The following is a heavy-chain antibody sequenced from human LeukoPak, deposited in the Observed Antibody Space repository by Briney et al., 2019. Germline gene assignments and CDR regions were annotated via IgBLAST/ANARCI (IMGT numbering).Heavy chain of an antibody. J-gene: IGHJ4*02. D-gene: IGHD3-10*01. CDR2: INPNSGGT. CDR1: GYTFTGYY. Sequence: ASVKASCKASGYTFTGYYMHWVRQAPGQGLEWMGRINPNSGGTNYAQKFQGRVTMTRDTSISTAYMELSRLRSDDTAVYYCARVYYYGSGKHFDYWGQGTLVTVSS. V-gene: IGHV1-2*06. CDR3: ARVYYYGSGKHFDY.